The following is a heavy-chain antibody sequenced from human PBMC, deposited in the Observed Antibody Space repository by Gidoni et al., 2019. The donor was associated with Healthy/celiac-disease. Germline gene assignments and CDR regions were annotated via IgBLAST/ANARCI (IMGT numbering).Heavy chain of an antibody. D-gene: IGHD5-12*01. CDR2: ISGSGGST. CDR3: AKAGMATKRPPYFDY. V-gene: IGHV3-23*04. J-gene: IGHJ4*02. Sequence: EVQLVESGGGLVQPGGSLRLSCAASGFTFSSYAMGWVRQAPGKGLGWVSAISGSGGSTYYADSVKGRFTISRDNSKNTLYLQMNSLRAEDTAVYYCAKAGMATKRPPYFDYWGQGTLVTVSS. CDR1: GFTFSSYA.